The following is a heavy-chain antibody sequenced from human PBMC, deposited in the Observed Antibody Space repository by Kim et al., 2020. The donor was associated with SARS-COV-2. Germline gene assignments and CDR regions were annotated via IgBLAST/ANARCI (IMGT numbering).Heavy chain of an antibody. V-gene: IGHV3-73*01. CDR1: GLSFNDFA. CDR2: IRSKANSYST. D-gene: IGHD1-26*01. CDR3: TRGLPYSERYWDALDM. J-gene: IGHJ3*02. Sequence: GGSLRLSCVASGLSFNDFAMHWVRQASGKGLEWVGRIRSKANSYSTTYAASVNGRFTISRDDSKNTAFLQRNSLKTEDTAVYYCTRGLPYSERYWDALDMWGQRTMVTVSS.